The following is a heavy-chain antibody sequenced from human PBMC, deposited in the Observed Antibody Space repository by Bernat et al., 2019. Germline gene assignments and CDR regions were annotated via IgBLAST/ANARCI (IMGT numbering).Heavy chain of an antibody. CDR1: GFTFSSYG. CDR2: IWYDGSNK. V-gene: IGHV3-33*01. CDR3: ARGPQAGPFDY. Sequence: QVQLVESGGGVVQPGRSLRLSCAASGFTFSSYGMHWVRQAPGKGLEWVAVIWYDGSNKYYADSVKGRFTISRDNSKNMLYLQMNSLRAEDTAVYYCARGPQAGPFDYWGQGTLVTVSS. J-gene: IGHJ4*02. D-gene: IGHD6-19*01.